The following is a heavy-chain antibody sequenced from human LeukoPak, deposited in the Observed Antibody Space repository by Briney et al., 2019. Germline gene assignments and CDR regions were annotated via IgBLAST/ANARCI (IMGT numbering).Heavy chain of an antibody. CDR3: AGSSGWYAPFDY. D-gene: IGHD6-19*01. J-gene: IGHJ4*02. CDR1: GFTFSSYG. V-gene: IGHV3-33*01. Sequence: SGGSLRLSCAASGFTFSSYGMHWVRQAPGKGLEWVAVIWYDGSNKYYADSVKGRFTISRDNSKNTLYLQMNSLRAEDTAVYYCAGSSGWYAPFDYWGQGTLVTVSS. CDR2: IWYDGSNK.